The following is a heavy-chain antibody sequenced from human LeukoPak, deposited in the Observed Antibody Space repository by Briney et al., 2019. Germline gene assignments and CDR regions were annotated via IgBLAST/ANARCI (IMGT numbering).Heavy chain of an antibody. CDR1: GFTFDDYA. Sequence: GGSLRLSCAASGFTFDDYAMHWVRQAPGKGLEWVSLISWDGGSTYYADSVKGRFTISRDNSKNSLYLQMNSLRAEDTALYYCARTTYYYDSSGYYYSGYFDYRGQGTLVTVSS. V-gene: IGHV3-43D*03. J-gene: IGHJ4*02. CDR3: ARTTYYYDSSGYYYSGYFDY. D-gene: IGHD3-22*01. CDR2: ISWDGGST.